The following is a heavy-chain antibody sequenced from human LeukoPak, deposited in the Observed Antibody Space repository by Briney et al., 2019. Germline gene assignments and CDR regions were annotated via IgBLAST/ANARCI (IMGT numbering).Heavy chain of an antibody. D-gene: IGHD6-19*01. CDR1: GGSFSDYY. V-gene: IGHV4-34*01. CDR2: INHSGST. J-gene: IGHJ4*02. Sequence: SETLSLTCAVYGGSFSDYYWSWIRQPPGKGLEWVGEINHSGSTNYNPSLKSRVTISVDTSKNQFSLKLSSVTAAATAVYYCARSSPPPTGGVVYSSGWKRQIFFDYWGQGTLVTVSS. CDR3: ARSSPPPTGGVVYSSGWKRQIFFDY.